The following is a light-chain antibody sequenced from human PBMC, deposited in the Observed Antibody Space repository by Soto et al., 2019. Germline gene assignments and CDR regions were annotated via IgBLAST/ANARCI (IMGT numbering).Light chain of an antibody. J-gene: IGLJ2*01. CDR1: NIGSKS. V-gene: IGLV3-21*02. CDR2: DDS. Sequence: SYELTQPPSVSVAPGQTASITCGGNNIGSKSVHCYQQKPGQAPVLVVHDDSDRPTGTPERFSGSNSGNTATLTISRVEAGDEADYYCQVWDSSSDHVVFGGGTKLTVL. CDR3: QVWDSSSDHVV.